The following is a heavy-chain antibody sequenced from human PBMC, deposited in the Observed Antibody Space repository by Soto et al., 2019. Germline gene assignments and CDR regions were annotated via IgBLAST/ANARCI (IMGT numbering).Heavy chain of an antibody. CDR2: IYYTGNT. V-gene: IGHV4-59*01. CDR3: GRYYYGSSGYSYGWFDP. Sequence: SETLSLTCTVSGDSISTYYWSWIRQPPGKGLEWIAYIYYTGNTYYNPALKSRVTISMDTSKNQFSLKLSSVTAADTAVYYCGRYYYGSSGYSYGWFDPWGQGTLVTVSS. J-gene: IGHJ5*02. CDR1: GDSISTYY. D-gene: IGHD3-22*01.